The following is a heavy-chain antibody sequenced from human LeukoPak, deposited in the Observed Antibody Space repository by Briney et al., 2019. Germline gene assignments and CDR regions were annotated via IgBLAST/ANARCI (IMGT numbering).Heavy chain of an antibody. J-gene: IGHJ1*01. CDR1: GYTFTGYY. V-gene: IGHV1-2*02. D-gene: IGHD1-14*01. CDR3: ARGFAGEYFQH. Sequence: ASVKVSCKASGYTFTGYYMHWVRQAPGQGLEWMGWINPNSCGTNYAQKFQGRVTMTRDTSISTAYMELSRLRSDDTAVYYCARGFAGEYFQHWGQGTLVTVSS. CDR2: INPNSCGT.